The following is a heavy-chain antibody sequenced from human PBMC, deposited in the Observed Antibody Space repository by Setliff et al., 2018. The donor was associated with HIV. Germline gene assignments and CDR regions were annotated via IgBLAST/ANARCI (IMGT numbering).Heavy chain of an antibody. CDR2: IIPIFGTA. D-gene: IGHD3-10*01. V-gene: IGHV1-69*13. CDR1: GGPFTSA. J-gene: IGHJ6*03. Sequence: ASVKVSCKASGGPFTSAFNWVRQVPGQGLEWMGGIIPIFGTANYAQNFGGRVTITADQSTTTSYLQLNSLRFEDTAIYYCASDSPAARFEELEDHYYYFMDVWGKGTTVT. CDR3: ASDSPAARFEELEDHYYYFMDV.